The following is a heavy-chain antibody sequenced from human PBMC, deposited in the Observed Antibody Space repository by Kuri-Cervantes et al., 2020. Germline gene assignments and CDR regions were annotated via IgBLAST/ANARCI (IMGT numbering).Heavy chain of an antibody. D-gene: IGHD6-13*01. Sequence: GESLKISCAVYGGSFSGYYWSWIRQAPGKGLEWVSYISSSGSTIYYADSVKGRFTISRDNAKNSLYLQMNSLRAEDTAVYYCARAGYSSSWKSGYNWFDPWGQGTLVTVSS. J-gene: IGHJ5*02. V-gene: IGHV3-11*01. CDR1: GGSFSGYY. CDR3: ARAGYSSSWKSGYNWFDP. CDR2: ISSSGSTI.